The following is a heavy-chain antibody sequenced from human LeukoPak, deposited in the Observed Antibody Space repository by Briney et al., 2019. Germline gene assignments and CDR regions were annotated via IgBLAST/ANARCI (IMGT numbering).Heavy chain of an antibody. CDR2: ISSSSSYI. V-gene: IGHV3-21*01. CDR1: GFTFSSYS. D-gene: IGHD4-23*01. Sequence: GGSLRLSCAASGFTFSSYSMNWVRQAPGKGLEWVSSISSSSSYIYYADSVKGRFTISRDNAKNSLYLQMNSLRAEDTAVYYCARASRVYGGNSFDYWSQGALVTVSS. J-gene: IGHJ4*02. CDR3: ARASRVYGGNSFDY.